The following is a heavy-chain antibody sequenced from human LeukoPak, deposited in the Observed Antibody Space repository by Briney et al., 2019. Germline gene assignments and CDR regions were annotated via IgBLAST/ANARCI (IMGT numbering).Heavy chain of an antibody. D-gene: IGHD5-12*01. J-gene: IGHJ5*02. V-gene: IGHV4-59*11. CDR3: ASALATIGWFDP. CDR1: GGSISSHY. Sequence: SETLSLTCTVSGGSISSHYWSWIRQPPGKGLEWIGYIYYSGSTNYNPSLKSRVTISVDTSKNQFSLKLSSVTAADTAVYYCASALATIGWFDPWGQGTLVTVSS. CDR2: IYYSGST.